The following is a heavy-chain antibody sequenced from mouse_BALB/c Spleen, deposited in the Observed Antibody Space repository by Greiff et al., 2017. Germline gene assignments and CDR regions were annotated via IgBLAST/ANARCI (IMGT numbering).Heavy chain of an antibody. V-gene: IGHV10-1*02. CDR1: GFTFNTYA. J-gene: IGHJ3*01. CDR3: VRGYDGYPAWFAY. Sequence: EVMLVESGGGLVQPKGSLKLSCAASGFTFNTYAMNWVRQAPGKGLEWVARIRSKSNNYATYYADSVKDRFTISRDDSQSMLYLQMNNLKTEDTAMYYCVRGYDGYPAWFAYWGQGTLVTVSA. CDR2: IRSKSNNYAT. D-gene: IGHD2-3*01.